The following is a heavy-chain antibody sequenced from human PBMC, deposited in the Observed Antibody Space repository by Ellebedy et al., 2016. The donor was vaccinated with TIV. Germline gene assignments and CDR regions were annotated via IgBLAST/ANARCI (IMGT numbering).Heavy chain of an antibody. CDR1: GYSFTSYW. V-gene: IGHV5-51*01. D-gene: IGHD3-10*01. J-gene: IGHJ6*03. CDR2: IYPGDSDT. CDR3: ARHEVTMVRGVIIRYYMDV. Sequence: GESLKISCKGSGYSFTSYWIGWVRQMPGKGLEWMGIIYPGDSDTRYSPSFQGQVTISADKSISTAYLQWSSLKASDTAMYYCARHEVTMVRGVIIRYYMDVWGKGTTVTVSS.